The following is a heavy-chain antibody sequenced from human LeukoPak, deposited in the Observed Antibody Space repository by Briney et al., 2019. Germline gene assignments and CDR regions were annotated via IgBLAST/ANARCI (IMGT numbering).Heavy chain of an antibody. CDR3: ARAGGSGKVDY. CDR1: GFTDSSNY. D-gene: IGHD3-10*01. V-gene: IGHV3-53*01. Sequence: GGSLRLSCAASGFTDSSNYMSWVRQAPGKGLEWVSVIYSGGSTYYADSVKGRFTISRDNSKTTLYLQMNSLRAEDTAVYYCARAGGSGKVDYWGQGTLVTVSS. J-gene: IGHJ4*02. CDR2: IYSGGST.